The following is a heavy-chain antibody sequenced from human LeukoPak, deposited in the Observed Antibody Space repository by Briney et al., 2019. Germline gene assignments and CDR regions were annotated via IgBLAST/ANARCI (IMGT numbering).Heavy chain of an antibody. CDR1: GGSISSGGYY. Sequence: PSETLSLTCTVSGGSISSGGYYWSWIRQHPGKGLEWIGYIYYSGSTNYNPSLKSRVTISVDTSKNQFSLKLSSVTAADTAVYYCARLFPSSLGYYYYGMDVWGQGTTVTVSS. J-gene: IGHJ6*02. CDR3: ARLFPSSLGYYYYGMDV. CDR2: IYYSGST. V-gene: IGHV4-61*08. D-gene: IGHD6-13*01.